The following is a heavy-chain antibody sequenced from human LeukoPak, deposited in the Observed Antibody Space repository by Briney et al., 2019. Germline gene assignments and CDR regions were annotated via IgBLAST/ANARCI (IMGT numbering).Heavy chain of an antibody. CDR2: INHSGST. CDR3: ARASGAYYYYYMDV. CDR1: GFTFSSYG. Sequence: GSLRLSCAASGFTFSSYGMSWVRQPPGKVLEWIGEINHSGSTNYNPSLKSRVTISVDKSKNQFSLKLSSVTAADTAVYYCARASGAYYYYYMDVWGKGTTVTVSS. J-gene: IGHJ6*03. V-gene: IGHV4-34*01. D-gene: IGHD3-10*01.